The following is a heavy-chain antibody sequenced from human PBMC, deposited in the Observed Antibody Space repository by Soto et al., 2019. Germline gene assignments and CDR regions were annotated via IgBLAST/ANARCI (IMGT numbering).Heavy chain of an antibody. V-gene: IGHV1-69*06. J-gene: IGHJ4*02. CDR1: GGTFSSYT. CDR3: ATSHSGYDYVFHC. CDR2: IIPILDTT. D-gene: IGHD5-12*01. Sequence: SVKVSCKASGGTFSSYTISWVRQAPGQGLEWMGGIIPILDTTNYAQNFQGRVTITADKSTSTAFMELSSLRSEDTAVYYCATSHSGYDYVFHCWGQGTLVTVSS.